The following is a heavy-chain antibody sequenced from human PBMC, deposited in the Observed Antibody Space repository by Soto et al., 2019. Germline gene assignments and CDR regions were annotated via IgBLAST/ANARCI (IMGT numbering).Heavy chain of an antibody. J-gene: IGHJ4*02. CDR1: GFTFSIYG. CDR3: AKETVEYYFDY. Sequence: QVQLVESGGGVVQPGRSLRLSCAASGFTFSIYGMHWVRQAPGKGLEWVAVISYDGINKYYADSVKGRFTISRDNSKNTLYLQMNSLRGEDTAVYYCAKETVEYYFDYWGQGTLVTVSS. D-gene: IGHD3-3*01. CDR2: ISYDGINK. V-gene: IGHV3-30*18.